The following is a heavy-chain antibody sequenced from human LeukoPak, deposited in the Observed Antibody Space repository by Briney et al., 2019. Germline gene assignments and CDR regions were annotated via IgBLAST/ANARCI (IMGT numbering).Heavy chain of an antibody. CDR1: GFTFSSSG. CDR3: ARTLGGYNYGPYDS. Sequence: VISLRLSCAASGFTFSSSGMHWVRQVPRKGLDLVAVIWSDGSDKYYSDSVRGRFTIARDNSDDTVYLQMDSLRAEDTAVYFCARTLGGYNYGPYDSWGQGTLVSVSS. CDR2: IWSDGSDK. J-gene: IGHJ4*02. D-gene: IGHD5-18*01. V-gene: IGHV3-33*01.